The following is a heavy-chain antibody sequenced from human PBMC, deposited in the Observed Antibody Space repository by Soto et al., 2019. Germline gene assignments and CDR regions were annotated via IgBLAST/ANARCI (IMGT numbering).Heavy chain of an antibody. CDR2: ISSSSSTI. CDR3: ARDCISTSCYGWFDP. V-gene: IGHV3-48*02. Sequence: PGGSLRLSCAASGFTFSSYSMNWVRQAPGKGLEWVSYISSSSSTIYYADSVKGRFTISRDNAKNSLYLQMNSLRDEDTAVYYCARDCISTSCYGWFDPWGQGTLVTVSS. CDR1: GFTFSSYS. J-gene: IGHJ5*02. D-gene: IGHD2-2*01.